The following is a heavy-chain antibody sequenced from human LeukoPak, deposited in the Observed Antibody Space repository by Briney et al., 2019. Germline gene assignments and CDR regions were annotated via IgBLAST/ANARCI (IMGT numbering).Heavy chain of an antibody. Sequence: SETLSLTCTVSGGFINSYYWSWIRQPAGKGLERIGRVYTSGITNYNPSLKSRITMSVDTSKNQFSLKLTSVTAADTAVYFCARTRSSGSSPFDYWGQGTLVTVSS. D-gene: IGHD3-10*01. CDR1: GGFINSYY. CDR3: ARTRSSGSSPFDY. V-gene: IGHV4-4*07. CDR2: VYTSGIT. J-gene: IGHJ4*02.